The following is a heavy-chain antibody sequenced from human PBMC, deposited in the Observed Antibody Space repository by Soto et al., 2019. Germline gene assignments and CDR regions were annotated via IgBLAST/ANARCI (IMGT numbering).Heavy chain of an antibody. Sequence: QVRLVESGGGVVQPGRSLRLSCAASGFTFRNFGFHWVRQAPGKGLEWVALVWYDGTNKYYAESLKGRVSISRDNNKNTLYLEMKSLRAEDPAVYYCARDGDVAGGPPPKDYAMDVWGQGTTVTVSS. J-gene: IGHJ6*02. CDR1: GFTFRNFG. D-gene: IGHD3-10*01. V-gene: IGHV3-33*08. CDR3: ARDGDVAGGPPPKDYAMDV. CDR2: VWYDGTNK.